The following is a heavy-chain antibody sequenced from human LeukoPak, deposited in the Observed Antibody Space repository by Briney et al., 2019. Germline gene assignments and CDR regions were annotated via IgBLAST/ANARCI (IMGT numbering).Heavy chain of an antibody. D-gene: IGHD6-13*01. J-gene: IGHJ4*02. CDR2: IKSKTDGGTT. CDR1: GFTFSNAW. V-gene: IGHV3-15*01. Sequence: PGGSLRLSCAASGFTFSNAWMSWVRQAPGKGLEWVGRIKSKTDGGTTDYAAPVKGRFTISRDDSKNTLYLQMNSLKAEDTAVYYCTTTWGIAAAGVYWGQGTLVTVSS. CDR3: TTTWGIAAAGVY.